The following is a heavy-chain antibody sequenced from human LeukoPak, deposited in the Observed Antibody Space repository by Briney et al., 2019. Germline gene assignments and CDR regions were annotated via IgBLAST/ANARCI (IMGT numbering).Heavy chain of an antibody. Sequence: SETLSLTCAVYGGSFSGYYWSWIRQPPGRGLEWIGEINHSGSTNYNPSLKSRVTISVDTSKNQFSLKLSSVTAADTAVYYCARGHAWWLRGYFDYWGQGTLVTVSS. CDR2: INHSGST. J-gene: IGHJ4*02. CDR3: ARGHAWWLRGYFDY. D-gene: IGHD5-12*01. V-gene: IGHV4-34*01. CDR1: GGSFSGYY.